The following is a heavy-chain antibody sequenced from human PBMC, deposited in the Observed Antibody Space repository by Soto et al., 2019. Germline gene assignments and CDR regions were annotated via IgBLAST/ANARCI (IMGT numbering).Heavy chain of an antibody. Sequence: SGGGVVQPGRSLRLSCAASGFTFSSYGMHWVRQAPGKGLEWVAVISYDGSNKYYADSVKGRFTISRDNSKNTLYLQMNSLRAEDTAVYYCAKPRQITSLLLYYFDYWGQGTLVTVSS. D-gene: IGHD2-15*01. CDR3: AKPRQITSLLLYYFDY. CDR1: GFTFSSYG. V-gene: IGHV3-30*18. J-gene: IGHJ4*02. CDR2: ISYDGSNK.